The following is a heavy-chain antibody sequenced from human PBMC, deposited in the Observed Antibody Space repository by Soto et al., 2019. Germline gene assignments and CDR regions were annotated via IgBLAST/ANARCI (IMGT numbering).Heavy chain of an antibody. CDR2: ISVSGDST. D-gene: IGHD2-21*02. J-gene: IGHJ4*02. CDR3: AKIFRYGDPEY. CDR1: GFTFSSYA. Sequence: EVQLLESGGGLVQPGGSLRLSCAASGFTFSSYAMSWVRQAPGKGLEWVSGISVSGDSTYYAGSVTGRFTISRDNSKSTLYLQMNSLRAEDTAVYYCAKIFRYGDPEYWGQGALVTVSS. V-gene: IGHV3-23*01.